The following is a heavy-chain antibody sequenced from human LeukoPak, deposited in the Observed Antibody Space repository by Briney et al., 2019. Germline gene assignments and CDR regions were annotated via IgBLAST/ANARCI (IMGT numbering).Heavy chain of an antibody. V-gene: IGHV1-2*02. CDR3: ATLRRSGWYIGD. CDR2: INPYSGGT. CDR1: GYTFSDYY. J-gene: IGHJ4*02. D-gene: IGHD6-19*01. Sequence: EASVKVSCKASGYTFSDYYMHCVRQAPGQGLEWMGWINPYSGGTNYAEKFQGRVTMTRDTSITTAYMELSSLRSDDTAMYYCATLRRSGWYIGDWGQGTLVTVSS.